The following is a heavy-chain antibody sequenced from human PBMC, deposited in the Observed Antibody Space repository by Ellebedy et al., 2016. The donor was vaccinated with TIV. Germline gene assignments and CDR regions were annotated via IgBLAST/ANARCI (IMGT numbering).Heavy chain of an antibody. J-gene: IGHJ4*02. CDR3: AREIAYQLLRGGFDY. CDR2: IWYDGSNK. V-gene: IGHV3-33*08. Sequence: GGSLRLSCAASGFTFSAYGIHWVRQAPGKGLEWVAVIWYDGSNKYYADSVKGRFTISRDNSKNTLYLQMNSLRAEDTAVYYCAREIAYQLLRGGFDYWGQGTLVTVSS. D-gene: IGHD2-2*01. CDR1: GFTFSAYG.